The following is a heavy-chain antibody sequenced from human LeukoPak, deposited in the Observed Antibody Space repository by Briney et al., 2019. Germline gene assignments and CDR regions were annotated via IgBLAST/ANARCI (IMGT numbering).Heavy chain of an antibody. V-gene: IGHV4-59*12. CDR3: ARVRPAGSGSYYNPYYYYYMDV. J-gene: IGHJ6*03. CDR2: IYYSGST. D-gene: IGHD3-10*01. Sequence: SETLSLTCTVSGGSISSYYWSWIRQPPGKGLEWIGYIYYSGSTNYNPSLKSRVTISVDTSKNQFSLKLSSVTAADTAVYYCARVRPAGSGSYYNPYYYYYMDVWGKGTTVTVSS. CDR1: GGSISSYY.